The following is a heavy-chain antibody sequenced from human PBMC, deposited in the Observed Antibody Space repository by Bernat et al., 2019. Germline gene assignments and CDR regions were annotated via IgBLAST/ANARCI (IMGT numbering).Heavy chain of an antibody. CDR3: ASRYCSGGSCYSNDY. CDR1: GFTFSSYS. CDR2: ISSSSTYI. V-gene: IGHV3-21*01. Sequence: VQLVDSGGGVVQPGGSLRLSCAASGFTFSSYSMNWVRQAPGKGLAWVASISSSSTYIYYADSVKGRFTVSRDNAKNSLYLQMNSLRVEDTAVYYCASRYCSGGSCYSNDYWGQGTLVTVSS. J-gene: IGHJ4*02. D-gene: IGHD2-15*01.